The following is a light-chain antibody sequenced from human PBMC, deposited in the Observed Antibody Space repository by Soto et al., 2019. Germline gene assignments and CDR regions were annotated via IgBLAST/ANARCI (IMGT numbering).Light chain of an antibody. V-gene: IGLV2-11*01. CDR3: CSYAGSPYV. J-gene: IGLJ1*01. CDR2: DVS. CDR1: SSDVGDYNY. Sequence: QSALTQPRSVSGSPGQSVAISCTGTSSDVGDYNYVSWYQQHPGKAPKVMIYDVSKRPSGVPDRFSGSKSGNTDSLTISGLQAEDEADYYCCSYAGSPYVFGTGTKLTV.